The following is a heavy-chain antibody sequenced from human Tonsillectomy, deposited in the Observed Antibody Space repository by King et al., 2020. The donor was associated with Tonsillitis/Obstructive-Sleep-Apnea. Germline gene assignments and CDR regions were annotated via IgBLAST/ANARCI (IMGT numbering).Heavy chain of an antibody. V-gene: IGHV3-21*01. CDR1: GFTFSTYS. D-gene: IGHD4-17*01. Sequence: QLVQSGGGLVKPGGSLRLSCAASGFTFSTYSMNWVCQAPGKGLEWVSSISSSSSYIYYADSVKGRFTISRDNAKNSLYLQMNSLRAEDTAVYYCARDPTTVTTVYYYYYMDVWGKGTTVTVSS. CDR2: ISSSSSYI. CDR3: ARDPTTVTTVYYYYYMDV. J-gene: IGHJ6*03.